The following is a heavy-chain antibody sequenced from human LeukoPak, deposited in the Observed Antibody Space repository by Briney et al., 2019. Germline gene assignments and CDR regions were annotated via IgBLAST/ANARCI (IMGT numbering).Heavy chain of an antibody. CDR3: ARARRRFDP. CDR1: GGSFSGYY. Sequence: SETLSLTCAVYGGSFSGYYWSWIRQPPGKGLEWIGEINHSGSTNYNPSLKSRVTISVDTSKNQFSLKLSSVTAADTAGYYCARARRRFDPWGQGTLVTVSS. CDR2: INHSGST. V-gene: IGHV4-34*01. J-gene: IGHJ5*02.